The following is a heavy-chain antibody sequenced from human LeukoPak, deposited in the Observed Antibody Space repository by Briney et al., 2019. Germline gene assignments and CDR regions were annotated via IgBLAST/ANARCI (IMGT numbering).Heavy chain of an antibody. V-gene: IGHV4-59*01. CDR1: GGSISSYY. J-gene: IGHJ4*02. CDR2: IYYSGST. Sequence: PSETLSLTCTVSGGSISSYYWGWIRQPPGKGLECIGYIYYSGSTNYNPSLKSRVTISVDTSKNQFSLKLSSVTAADTAVYYCARVNSGSYLISYWGQGTLVTVSS. D-gene: IGHD1-26*01. CDR3: ARVNSGSYLISY.